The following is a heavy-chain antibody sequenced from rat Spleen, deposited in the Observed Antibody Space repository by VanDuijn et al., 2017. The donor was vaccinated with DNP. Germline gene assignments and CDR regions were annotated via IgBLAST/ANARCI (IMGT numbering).Heavy chain of an antibody. J-gene: IGHJ2*01. CDR3: ARWNIGTTTLDY. Sequence: VQLQESGPGLVEPSQSLSLTCSVTGYSITSCCRWTWIRKFPGHKLEWMGYINSAGSIEYNPSLKGRISITSDTSKNQFFLQLTSVTTEDTATYYCARWNIGTTTLDYWGQGVMVTVSS. CDR2: INSAGSI. CDR1: GYSITSCCR. D-gene: IGHD1-5*01. V-gene: IGHV3-3*01.